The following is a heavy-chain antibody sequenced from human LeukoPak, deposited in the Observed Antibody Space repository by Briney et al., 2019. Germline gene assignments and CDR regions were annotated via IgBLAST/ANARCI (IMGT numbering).Heavy chain of an antibody. J-gene: IGHJ4*02. CDR1: GGSISSADYY. D-gene: IGHD5-24*01. Sequence: PSETLSLTCTVSGGSISSADYYWSWIRQPPGKGLEWIGYIYYSGSTYYNPSLKSRVTLSVDTSNNQFSLRLSSVTAADTAVYYCARARDTNPSDYWGQGTLVTVSS. V-gene: IGHV4-30-4*08. CDR2: IYYSGST. CDR3: ARARDTNPSDY.